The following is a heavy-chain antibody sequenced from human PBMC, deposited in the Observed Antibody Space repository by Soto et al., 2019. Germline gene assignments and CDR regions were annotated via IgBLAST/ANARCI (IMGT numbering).Heavy chain of an antibody. V-gene: IGHV1-69*02. CDR2: IIPILGMA. CDR3: ARDTTGIAVAGTSYYYGMDV. J-gene: IGHJ6*02. CDR1: GGTFSSYT. D-gene: IGHD6-19*01. Sequence: QVQLVQSGAEVKKPGSSVKVSCKASGGTFSSYTISWVRQAPGQGLEWMGRIIPILGMANYAQKFQGRVTITADKSTSTAYMVLSSLRSEDTAVYYCARDTTGIAVAGTSYYYGMDVWGQGTTVTVSS.